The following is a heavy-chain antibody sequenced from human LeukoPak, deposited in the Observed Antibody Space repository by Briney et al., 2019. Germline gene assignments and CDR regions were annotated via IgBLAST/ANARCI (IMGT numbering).Heavy chain of an antibody. CDR1: GFTFSNYW. Sequence: GGSLRPSCAASGFTFSNYWMTWVRQAPGKGLEWVAHINQDGSEEHYMDSAKARFTISRDNAKNSLSLQMNSLRAEDTAVYYCVRDGGVSGYDLLDYWGQGTLDTVSS. CDR2: INQDGSEE. D-gene: IGHD5-12*01. V-gene: IGHV3-7*01. CDR3: VRDGGVSGYDLLDY. J-gene: IGHJ4*02.